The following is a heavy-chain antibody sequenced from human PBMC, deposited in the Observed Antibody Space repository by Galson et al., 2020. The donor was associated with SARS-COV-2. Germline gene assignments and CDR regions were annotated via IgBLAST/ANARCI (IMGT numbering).Heavy chain of an antibody. Sequence: ASVKVSCKASGYTFTGYYMHWVRQAPGQGLEWMGWINPNSGGTNYAQKFQGWVTMTRDTSISTAYMELSRLRSDDTAVYYCARGGTGYSSGWYGPNYYYGMDVWGQGTTVTVSS. D-gene: IGHD6-19*01. CDR3: ARGGTGYSSGWYGPNYYYGMDV. J-gene: IGHJ6*02. CDR2: INPNSGGT. CDR1: GYTFTGYY. V-gene: IGHV1-2*04.